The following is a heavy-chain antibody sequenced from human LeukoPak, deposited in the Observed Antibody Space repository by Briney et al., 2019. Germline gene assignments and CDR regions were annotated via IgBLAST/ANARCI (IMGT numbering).Heavy chain of an antibody. Sequence: PGGSLRLSCAASGFTFSSYAMSWVRQAPGKGLEWVSAISGSGGSTYYADSVRGRFTISRDNSKNTLYLQMNSLRAEDTAVYYCAKVTYYYDSSGYYDYWGQGTPVTVSS. CDR1: GFTFSSYA. CDR2: ISGSGGST. CDR3: AKVTYYYDSSGYYDY. D-gene: IGHD3-22*01. V-gene: IGHV3-23*01. J-gene: IGHJ4*02.